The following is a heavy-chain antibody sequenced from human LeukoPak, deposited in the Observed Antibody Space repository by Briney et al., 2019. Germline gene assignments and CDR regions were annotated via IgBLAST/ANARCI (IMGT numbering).Heavy chain of an antibody. CDR3: AKAGSGWYVFDY. V-gene: IGHV3-23*01. Sequence: GGSPRLSCAASGFTFSSYAMSWVRQAPGKGLEWVSTISDSGGSTNYADSVEGRFTISRDNSKNTLYLQINSLRAEDTAVYYCAKAGSGWYVFDYWGQGTLVTASS. D-gene: IGHD6-19*01. J-gene: IGHJ4*02. CDR1: GFTFSSYA. CDR2: ISDSGGST.